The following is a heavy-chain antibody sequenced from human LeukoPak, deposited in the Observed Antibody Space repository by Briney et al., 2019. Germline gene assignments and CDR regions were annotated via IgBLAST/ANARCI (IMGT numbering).Heavy chain of an antibody. D-gene: IGHD5-24*01. Sequence: PSETLSLTCTVSGGSISSSSYYWGWIRQPPGKGLEWIGSIYYSGSAHYNPSLKSRVSISVDTSKNQFSLKLRSVTAADTAVYYCASPMAWAHNRRDSDYWGLGTLVTVSS. V-gene: IGHV4-39*07. CDR1: GGSISSSSYY. CDR2: IYYSGSA. CDR3: ASPMAWAHNRRDSDY. J-gene: IGHJ4*02.